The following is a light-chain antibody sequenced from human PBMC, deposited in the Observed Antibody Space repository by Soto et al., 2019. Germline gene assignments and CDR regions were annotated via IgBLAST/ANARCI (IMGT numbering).Light chain of an antibody. CDR2: VAS. CDR1: QSIRSS. CDR3: RQHNNCWLT. J-gene: IGKJ1*01. V-gene: IGKV3-15*01. Sequence: IKQSPATLRVHPGERATRSCRASQSIRSSLAWYQQKPGQTPRLLIYVASTRATGIPARFTGSGSGTDFTLTIISLQYDDYVVYYCRQHNNCWLTFGQGTKVDFK.